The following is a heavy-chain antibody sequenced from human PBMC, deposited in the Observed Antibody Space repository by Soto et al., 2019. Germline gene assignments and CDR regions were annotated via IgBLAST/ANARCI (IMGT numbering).Heavy chain of an antibody. D-gene: IGHD2-15*01. CDR1: GYTFTSYY. J-gene: IGHJ4*02. CDR2: INPSGGST. CDR3: ARGGGSCSGGSCYYLYHVFPTYFDY. V-gene: IGHV1-46*03. Sequence: GASVKVSCEASGYTFTSYYRHWARQAPGQGLEWMGIINPSGGSTSYAQKFQGRVTMTRDTSTSTVYMELSSLRSEDTAVYYCARGGGSCSGGSCYYLYHVFPTYFDYWGQGTLVTVSS.